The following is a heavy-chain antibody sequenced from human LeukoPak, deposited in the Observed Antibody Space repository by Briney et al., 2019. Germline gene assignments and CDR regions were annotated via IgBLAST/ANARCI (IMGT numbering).Heavy chain of an antibody. CDR2: INHSGST. V-gene: IGHV4-34*01. D-gene: IGHD3-3*01. Sequence: PSETLSLTCAVYGGSFSGYYWSWIRQPPGKGLEWIGEINHSGSTNYNPSLKSRVTISVDTSKNQFSLKLSSVTAADTAVYYCARRGPGTTRKRSGSFDYWGQGTLVTVSS. CDR1: GGSFSGYY. J-gene: IGHJ4*02. CDR3: ARRGPGTTRKRSGSFDY.